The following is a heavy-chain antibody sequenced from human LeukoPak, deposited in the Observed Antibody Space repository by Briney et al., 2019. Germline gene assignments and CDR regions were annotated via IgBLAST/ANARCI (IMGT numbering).Heavy chain of an antibody. CDR2: IYRGGGT. CDR1: GFTVSSNY. D-gene: IGHD6-6*01. CDR3: AREAEQLAGPFDI. V-gene: IGHV3-66*02. Sequence: GGSLRLSCAASGFTVSSNYMSWVRQAPGKGREWVSGIYRGGGTYYADSVKGRFTISRDNSKNTLSLQMNSLRAEDTAVYYCAREAEQLAGPFDIWGQGTMVTVSS. J-gene: IGHJ3*02.